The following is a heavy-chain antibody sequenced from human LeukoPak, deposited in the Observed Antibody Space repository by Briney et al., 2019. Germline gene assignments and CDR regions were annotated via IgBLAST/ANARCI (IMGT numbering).Heavy chain of an antibody. CDR2: IYYSGST. J-gene: IGHJ5*02. CDR1: GGSVSSGSYY. CDR3: ARGGGSGCYTS. D-gene: IGHD3-3*01. Sequence: PSETLSLTCTVSGGSVSSGSYYWSWIRQPPGKGPEWIGYIYYSGSTNYNPSLKSRVTISRDTSMNQFSLRLSSVTAADTAVYYCARGGGSGCYTSWGQGILVTVSS. V-gene: IGHV4-61*01.